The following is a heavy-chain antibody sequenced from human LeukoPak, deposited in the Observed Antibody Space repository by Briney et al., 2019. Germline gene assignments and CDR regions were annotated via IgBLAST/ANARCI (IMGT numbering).Heavy chain of an antibody. V-gene: IGHV4-39*01. J-gene: IGHJ4*02. CDR2: IYYSATSYYSGTS. Sequence: PSETLSLTCTVSGGSISSSDYYWGWIRQPPGEGLEWIGTIYYSATSYYSGTSYFNPSLKSRVTISVDTPKNQFSLRLTSVTAADTAMYFCARHLRYSGPDHWGQGTLVTVSS. CDR3: ARHLRYSGPDH. D-gene: IGHD5-12*01. CDR1: GGSISSSDYY.